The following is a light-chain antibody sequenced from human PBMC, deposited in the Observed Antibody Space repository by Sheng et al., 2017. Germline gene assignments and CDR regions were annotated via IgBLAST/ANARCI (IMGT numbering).Light chain of an antibody. V-gene: IGKV3-15*01. J-gene: IGKJ1*01. CDR1: QSVSSN. CDR3: QQYNKWPEWT. Sequence: EIVMTQSPATLSVSPGERATLSCRASQSVSSNLAWFQQKPGQAPSLLIYGASTRATGIPDRFSGSGSGTEFTLTISSLQSEDFAVYYCQQYNKWPEWTFGQGTKVEIK. CDR2: GAS.